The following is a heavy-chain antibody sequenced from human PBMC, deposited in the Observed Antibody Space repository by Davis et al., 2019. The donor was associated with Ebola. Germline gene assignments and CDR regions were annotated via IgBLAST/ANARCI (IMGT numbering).Heavy chain of an antibody. CDR3: AKVDSGSWQPEYLHH. D-gene: IGHD6-13*01. CDR2: ISYDGSNT. V-gene: IGHV3-30*18. Sequence: GGSLRLSCAASGFTFSNYAMHWVRQAPGKGLEWVAVISYDGSNTYYADSVKGRFTISRDNSKNTLCLQMNSLRDEDSAVYYCAKVDSGSWQPEYLHHWGQGTLVTVSS. CDR1: GFTFSNYA. J-gene: IGHJ1*01.